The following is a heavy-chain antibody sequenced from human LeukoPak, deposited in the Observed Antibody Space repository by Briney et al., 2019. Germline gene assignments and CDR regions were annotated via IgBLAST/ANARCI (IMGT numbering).Heavy chain of an antibody. D-gene: IGHD3-22*01. CDR2: IIPIFGTA. V-gene: IGHV1-69*01. CDR1: GGTFSSYA. CDR3: AREGGPVTYYYDSSGYYHFDY. J-gene: IGHJ4*02. Sequence: ASVKVSCKASGGTFSSYAISWVRQAPGQGLEWMGGIIPIFGTANYAQKFQGRVTITADESTSTAYMELSSLRSEDTAVYYCAREGGPVTYYYDSSGYYHFDYWGQGTLVTVSS.